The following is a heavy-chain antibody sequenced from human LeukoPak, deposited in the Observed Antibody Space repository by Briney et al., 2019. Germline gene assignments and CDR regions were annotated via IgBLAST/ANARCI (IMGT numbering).Heavy chain of an antibody. CDR1: GFTFDDYA. J-gene: IGHJ6*04. D-gene: IGHD3-10*02. V-gene: IGHV3-9*01. CDR2: ISWNSGSI. CDR3: AELGITMIGGV. Sequence: GGSLRLSCAASGFTFDDYAMHWVRQAPGKGLEWVSGISWNSGSIGYADSVKGRFTISRDNSKNTLYLQMNSLRAEDTAVYYCAELGITMIGGVWGKGTTVTTSS.